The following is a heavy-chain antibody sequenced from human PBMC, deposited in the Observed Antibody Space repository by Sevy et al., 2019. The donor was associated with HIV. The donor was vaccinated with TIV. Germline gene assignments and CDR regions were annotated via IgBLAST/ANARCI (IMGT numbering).Heavy chain of an antibody. CDR1: GYTFTRYY. V-gene: IGHV1-46*01. CDR2: IDPSGGGT. D-gene: IGHD1-1*01. Sequence: ASVKVSCKASGYTFTRYYMHWVPQAPGQGLEWMGIIDPSGGGTTYAQKFQGRVSMTRDTSTSTAYMDLTSLRSEDTAVYYCASYTTGSRGDYWGQGSQVTVSS. J-gene: IGHJ4*02. CDR3: ASYTTGSRGDY.